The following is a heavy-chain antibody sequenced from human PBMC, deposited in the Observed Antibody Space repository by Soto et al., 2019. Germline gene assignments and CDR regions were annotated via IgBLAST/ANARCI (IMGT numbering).Heavy chain of an antibody. J-gene: IGHJ4*02. Sequence: SETLSLTCAVYGGSFNDYFWSWIRQHPGKGLEWIGYIYSSGTTYYNPSVKSRLTLSLDTSKNQLSLKLSSVTAADTAIYYCASDGKYSGVDFFDYWGQGTLVTVSS. CDR3: ASDGKYSGVDFFDY. V-gene: IGHV4-31*11. CDR1: GGSFNDYF. D-gene: IGHD5-12*01. CDR2: IYSSGTT.